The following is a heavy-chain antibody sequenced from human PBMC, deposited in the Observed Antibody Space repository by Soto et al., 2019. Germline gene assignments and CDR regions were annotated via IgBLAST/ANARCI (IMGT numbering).Heavy chain of an antibody. CDR1: GFAFISDG. CDR2: IWYDGSNK. V-gene: IGHV3-33*06. D-gene: IGHD1-1*01. CDR3: SKTGTSPYYYYGMDV. J-gene: IGHJ6*02. Sequence: WGSLRLSCAASGFAFISDGMHWVRQATGKGLEWVAVIWYDGSNKYYADSVKGRFTISRDNSKNTLYLQMNSLRAEDTAVYYCSKTGTSPYYYYGMDVWGQGTTVTVSS.